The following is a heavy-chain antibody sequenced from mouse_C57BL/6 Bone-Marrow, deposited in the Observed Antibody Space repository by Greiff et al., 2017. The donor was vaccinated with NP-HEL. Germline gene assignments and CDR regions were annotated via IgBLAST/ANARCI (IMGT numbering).Heavy chain of an antibody. CDR2: IDPSDSYT. CDR3: AITTGEDY. D-gene: IGHD1-1*01. Sequence: VKLQQPGAELVMPGASVKLSCQASGYTFTSYWMHWVKQRPGQGLEWIGEIDPSDSYTNYNQKFKGKSTLTVDKSSSTAYMQLSSLTSEDSAVYYWAITTGEDYWGQGTTLTVSS. J-gene: IGHJ2*01. V-gene: IGHV1-69*01. CDR1: GYTFTSYW.